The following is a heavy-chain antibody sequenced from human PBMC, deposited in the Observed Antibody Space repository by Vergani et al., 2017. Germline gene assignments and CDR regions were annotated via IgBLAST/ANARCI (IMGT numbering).Heavy chain of an antibody. CDR3: AKVWAAWGFDY. Sequence: QVKLEESGGGVVQPGRSLSLSCAASGFSFGNYAMHWVRQAPGKGLEWVGVISYDGTEKKYADSVNGRFTISRDNSKNTLFLQMNSLREDDAAVYYCAKVWAAWGFDYWGQGTLVTVSS. V-gene: IGHV3-30-3*01. D-gene: IGHD3-16*01. J-gene: IGHJ4*02. CDR1: GFSFGNYA. CDR2: ISYDGTEK.